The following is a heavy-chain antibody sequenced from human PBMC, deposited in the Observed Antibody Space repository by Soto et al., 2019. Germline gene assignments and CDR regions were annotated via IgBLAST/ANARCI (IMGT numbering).Heavy chain of an antibody. Sequence: ESGGGVVQPGRSLRLSCAASGFTFSSYGMHWVRQAPGKGLEWVAVIWYDGSNKYYADSVKGRFTISRDNSKNTLYLQMNSLRAEDTAVYYCARSGERWLPENPDYWGQGTLVTVSS. V-gene: IGHV3-33*01. J-gene: IGHJ4*02. CDR3: ARSGERWLPENPDY. CDR1: GFTFSSYG. D-gene: IGHD5-12*01. CDR2: IWYDGSNK.